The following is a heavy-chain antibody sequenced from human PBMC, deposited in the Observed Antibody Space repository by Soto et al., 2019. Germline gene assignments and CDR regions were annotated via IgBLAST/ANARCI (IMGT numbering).Heavy chain of an antibody. Sequence: EVQLVESGGGLVQPGGSLRLSCAASGFTFGNYWMTWVRQAPGTGLEWVANIKGDGSAKSYLDSVMGRFTVSRDNAENSLFLQMNLLAAEDTALYYGARDVSPGSSGYYLEAFDIWGQGTMVTVS. D-gene: IGHD6-25*01. CDR3: ARDVSPGSSGYYLEAFDI. CDR1: GFTFGNYW. V-gene: IGHV3-7*01. J-gene: IGHJ3*02. CDR2: IKGDGSAK.